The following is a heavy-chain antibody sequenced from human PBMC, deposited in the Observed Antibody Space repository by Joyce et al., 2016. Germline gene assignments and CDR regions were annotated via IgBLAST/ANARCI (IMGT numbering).Heavy chain of an antibody. CDR2: IYYSRSP. CDR1: GGSISGSSYY. V-gene: IGHV4-39*07. D-gene: IGHD4-23*01. J-gene: IGHJ4*02. Sequence: QLQLQESGPGLVKPSETLSLTCTVSGGSISGSSYYWGWIRQPPGKGLEWIGSIYYSRSPYYNPSLRSRVTIVGDTSKNQFSLKVSSVTAADTAVYYCARGMGSVVTPSAVDYWGRGTLVTVSS. CDR3: ARGMGSVVTPSAVDY.